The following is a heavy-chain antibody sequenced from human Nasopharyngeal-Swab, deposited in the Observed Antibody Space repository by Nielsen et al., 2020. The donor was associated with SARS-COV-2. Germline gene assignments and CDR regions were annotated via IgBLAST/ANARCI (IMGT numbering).Heavy chain of an antibody. CDR2: ISYDGSSN. CDR3: ARPARRGLNWCDP. D-gene: IGHD3-22*01. J-gene: IGHJ5*02. V-gene: IGHV3-30-3*01. CDR1: GFIFSTYA. Sequence: GGAPRLSWAASGFIFSTYAMHWVRQAPGKGQEWVALISYDGSSNYYAHSVKGRFTISRDNSKNTLYLQMNSLRGEDTAVYSCARPARRGLNWCDPWGQGTLVTVSS.